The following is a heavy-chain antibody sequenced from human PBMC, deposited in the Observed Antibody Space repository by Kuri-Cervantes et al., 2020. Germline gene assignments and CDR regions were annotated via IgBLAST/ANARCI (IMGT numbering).Heavy chain of an antibody. J-gene: IGHJ4*02. Sequence: ASVKVSCKASGYTFTSYGISWVRQAPGQGLEWMGWISAYNGNTSYAQKLQGRVTMTTDTSASTAYMELSSLRSEDTAVYYCARLQYCSSTSCYAGFDYWGQGTLVTVSS. V-gene: IGHV1-18*01. CDR3: ARLQYCSSTSCYAGFDY. CDR1: GYTFTSYG. D-gene: IGHD2-2*01. CDR2: ISAYNGNT.